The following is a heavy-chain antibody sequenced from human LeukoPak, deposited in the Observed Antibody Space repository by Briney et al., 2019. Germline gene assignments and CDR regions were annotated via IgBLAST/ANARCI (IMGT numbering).Heavy chain of an antibody. CDR1: GGSISSGSYY. CDR2: IYTSGST. CDR3: ARAEVTTSSLDY. J-gene: IGHJ4*02. Sequence: ASETLSLTCTVSGGSISSGSYYWSWIRQPAGKGLEWIGRIYTSGSTNYNPSLKSRVTISVDTSKNQFSLKLSSVTAADTAVYYCARAEVTTSSLDYWGQGTLVTVSS. V-gene: IGHV4-61*02. D-gene: IGHD1-1*01.